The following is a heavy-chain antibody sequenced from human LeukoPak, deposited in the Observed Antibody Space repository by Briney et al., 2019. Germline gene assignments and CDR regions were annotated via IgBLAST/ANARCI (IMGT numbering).Heavy chain of an antibody. CDR1: GFTFDDYA. J-gene: IGHJ3*02. Sequence: HTGGSLRLSCAASGFTFDDYAMHWVRQAPGKGLEWVSGISWNSGSIGYADSVKGRFTISRDNAKNSLYLQMNSLRAEDMALYYCAKSRSTSLRLQDAFDIWGQGTMVTVSS. V-gene: IGHV3-9*03. CDR3: AKSRSTSLRLQDAFDI. CDR2: ISWNSGSI. D-gene: IGHD2-2*01.